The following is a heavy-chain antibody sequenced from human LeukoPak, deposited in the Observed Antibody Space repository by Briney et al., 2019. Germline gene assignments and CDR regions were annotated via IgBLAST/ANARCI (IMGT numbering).Heavy chain of an antibody. V-gene: IGHV3-30*18. D-gene: IGHD2-2*01. J-gene: IGHJ6*02. CDR1: GVTFSTYG. CDR2: IQYDGTNK. Sequence: GGSLRLSSSASGVTFSTYGMHWVRQTPRKGPVRVAVIQYDGTNKYYADSVKGRFTISRDNSKNTLYLQMNSLRAEDTAVYYCAKDLCSSTSCYIYYYYGMDVWGQGTTVTVSS. CDR3: AKDLCSSTSCYIYYYYGMDV.